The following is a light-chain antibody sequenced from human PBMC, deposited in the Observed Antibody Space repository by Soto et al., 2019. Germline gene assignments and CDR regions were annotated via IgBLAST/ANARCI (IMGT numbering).Light chain of an antibody. CDR1: SSDVGGYNY. CDR2: ANT. CDR3: QSYDNSLSGPV. V-gene: IGLV2-14*01. Sequence: QSALTQPASVSGSPGQSITISCTGTSSDVGGYNYVSWYQQHPGTAPKLLIYANTNRPSGVPDRFSGSKSGTSASLAITGLQAEDEADYYCQSYDNSLSGPVFGGGTKLTVL. J-gene: IGLJ2*01.